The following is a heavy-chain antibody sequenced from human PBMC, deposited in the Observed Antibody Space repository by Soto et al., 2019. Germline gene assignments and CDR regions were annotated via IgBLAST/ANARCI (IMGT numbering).Heavy chain of an antibody. CDR2: INTYNTDT. CDR1: GYIFTSYG. D-gene: IGHD2-2*01. V-gene: IGHV1-18*04. CDR3: ARDWSEEMPIIADY. J-gene: IGHJ4*02. Sequence: QVQLVQSGGEIKNPGASVKVSCKACGYIFTSYGISWVRQAPGQGLEWMGYINTYNTDTNYAQKFRGRVTMTTDTSTATADMKLRSLTSDATAVYYCARDWSEEMPIIADYWGQGTLVTVSS.